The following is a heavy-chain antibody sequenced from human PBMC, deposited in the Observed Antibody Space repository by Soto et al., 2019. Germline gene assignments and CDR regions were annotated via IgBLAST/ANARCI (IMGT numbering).Heavy chain of an antibody. CDR1: GASISSYY. Sequence: SETLSLTCTVSGASISSYYWSWIRQPPGKGLEWIGYISYSGSTDYNPSLKSRVTISVDTSKNQFSLKLTSVTAADTAVYYCARHYSSDPFDYWGQGTLVTVS. V-gene: IGHV4-59*08. CDR2: ISYSGST. D-gene: IGHD2-21*01. J-gene: IGHJ4*02. CDR3: ARHYSSDPFDY.